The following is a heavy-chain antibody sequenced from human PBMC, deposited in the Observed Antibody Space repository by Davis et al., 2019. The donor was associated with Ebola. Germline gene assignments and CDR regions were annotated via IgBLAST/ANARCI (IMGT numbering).Heavy chain of an antibody. CDR1: GFIFSNYW. CDR3: ASGDGRGRSYDMDV. D-gene: IGHD3/OR15-3a*01. J-gene: IGHJ6*02. CDR2: INVDGGEK. Sequence: GGSLRLSCAASGFIFSNYWMSWVRQAPGRGPEWVAIINVDGGEKYHLDSVKGRFTISRDNAKNSLFLQMDSLRDEDTALYYCASGDGRGRSYDMDVWGQGTTVTVSS. V-gene: IGHV3-7*03.